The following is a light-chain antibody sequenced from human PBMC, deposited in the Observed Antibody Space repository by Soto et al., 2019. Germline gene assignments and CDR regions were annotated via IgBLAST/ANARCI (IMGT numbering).Light chain of an antibody. CDR3: QQYDSVFT. CDR1: QGITNY. J-gene: IGKJ5*01. V-gene: IGKV1-33*01. Sequence: DIQVTQSPSSLSASVGDRVTITCQASQGITNYLNWYQQKPGKAPKLLIYGASNLETGVPSRFSGSGSGTDFTFTISSLQAEDIATYFCQQYDSVFTFDQGTRVEIK. CDR2: GAS.